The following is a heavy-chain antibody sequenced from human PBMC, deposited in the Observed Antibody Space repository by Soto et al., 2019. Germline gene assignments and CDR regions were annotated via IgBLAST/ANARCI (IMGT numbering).Heavy chain of an antibody. J-gene: IGHJ6*02. CDR1: GFTFSSYD. D-gene: IGHD3-10*01. CDR2: IGTAGDT. Sequence: EVQLVESGGGLVQPGGSLRLSCAASGFTFSSYDMHWVRQATGKGLEWVSAIGTAGDTYYPGSVKGRFTISRENAKNSLYLQINSLRAGDTTVYYCARANYGSGSYYGGYYYYYYGMDVWDQGTTVTVSS. CDR3: ARANYGSGSYYGGYYYYYYGMDV. V-gene: IGHV3-13*04.